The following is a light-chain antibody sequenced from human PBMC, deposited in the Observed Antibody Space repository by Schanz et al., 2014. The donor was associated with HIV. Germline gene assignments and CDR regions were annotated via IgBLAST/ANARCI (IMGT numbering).Light chain of an antibody. CDR1: SSDIGGYKC. J-gene: IGLJ2*01. Sequence: QSALTQPASVSGSPGQSITISCTGSSSDIGGYKCVSWYQQHPDTAPKLVIYDVIKRPSGVSNRFSGSKSGNTASLTVSGLQAEDEAYYYCASYAGSNNLVFGGGTKVTVL. CDR2: DVI. CDR3: ASYAGSNNLV. V-gene: IGLV2-14*01.